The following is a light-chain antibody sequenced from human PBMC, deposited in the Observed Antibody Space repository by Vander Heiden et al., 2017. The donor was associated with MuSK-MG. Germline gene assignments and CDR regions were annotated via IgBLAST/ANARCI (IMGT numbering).Light chain of an antibody. CDR3: QQYNTWPDT. V-gene: IGKV3-15*01. J-gene: IGKJ5*01. Sequence: EIVMTQSPATLSVSPGERATLSCRASQSVSTTLDWYQQKPGQAPRVLIYDASTRHTGVPARFSGSGSGTEFTLTISSLQSEDFAVYYCQQYNTWPDTFGQGTRLEIK. CDR2: DAS. CDR1: QSVSTT.